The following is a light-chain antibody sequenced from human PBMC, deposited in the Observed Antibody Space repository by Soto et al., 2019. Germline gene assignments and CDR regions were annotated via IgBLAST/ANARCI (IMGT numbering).Light chain of an antibody. CDR3: QHRSNWPPG. CDR2: DTS. Sequence: EIVMTQSPATLSVSPGEGATLSCRASQGIGDTLAWYQQKPGQTPRLLIYDTSIRATGVPARFSGSGSGTDFTLTISSLAPEDFAVYYCQHRSNWPPGFGQGTRVEIK. CDR1: QGIGDT. J-gene: IGKJ5*01. V-gene: IGKV3-11*01.